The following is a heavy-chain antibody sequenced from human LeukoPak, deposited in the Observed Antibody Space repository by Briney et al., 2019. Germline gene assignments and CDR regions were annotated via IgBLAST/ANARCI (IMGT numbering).Heavy chain of an antibody. CDR3: ARNGDDSSDYYYFDY. Sequence: SETLSLTCAVSGDSISSGDYSWSWLRQPPGKGLEWIGYIYNSGTTNYNPSLKSRVTISVDTSKNQFSLKLSSVTAADTAIYYCARNGDDSSDYYYFDYWGQGTLVTVSS. V-gene: IGHV4-30-4*07. CDR1: GDSISSGDYS. D-gene: IGHD3-22*01. J-gene: IGHJ4*02. CDR2: IYNSGTT.